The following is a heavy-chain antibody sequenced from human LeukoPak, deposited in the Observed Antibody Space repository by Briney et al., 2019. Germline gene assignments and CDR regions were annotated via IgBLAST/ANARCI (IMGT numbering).Heavy chain of an antibody. V-gene: IGHV3-7*03. J-gene: IGHJ5*02. CDR3: AKDSAQWLPIIP. CDR1: GFTFSSYW. Sequence: GGSLRLSCAASGFTFSSYWMSWVRQAPGKGLEWVANIKQDGSEKYYVDSVKGRFTISRDNSKNTLYLQMNSLRAEDTAVYYCAKDSAQWLPIIPWGQGTLVTVSS. CDR2: IKQDGSEK. D-gene: IGHD6-19*01.